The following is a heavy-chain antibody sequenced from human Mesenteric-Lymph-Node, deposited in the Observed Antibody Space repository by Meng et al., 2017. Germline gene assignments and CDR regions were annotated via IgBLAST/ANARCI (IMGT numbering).Heavy chain of an antibody. V-gene: IGHV1-69*06. CDR3: ARGRGYDSLHP. CDR2: IIPIFGTA. D-gene: IGHD3-22*01. J-gene: IGHJ5*02. Sequence: QVQRVKSGAEVKKPGSSVKVSCKASGGTFSSYAISWVRQAPGQGLEWMGGIIPIFGTANYAQKFQGRVTMTTDTSTSTAYMELRSLRSDDTAVYYCARGRGYDSLHPWGQGTLVTVSS. CDR1: GGTFSSYA.